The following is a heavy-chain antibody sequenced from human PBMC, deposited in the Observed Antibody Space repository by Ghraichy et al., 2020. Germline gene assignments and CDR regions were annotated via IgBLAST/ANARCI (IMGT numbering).Heavy chain of an antibody. V-gene: IGHV4-59*01. CDR1: GGSISSYY. J-gene: IGHJ3*02. D-gene: IGHD2/OR15-2a*01. CDR2: VSHSGRT. Sequence: SETLSLTCTVSGGSISSYYWWSWIRQPPGKGLEWIGYVSHSGRTNYNPSLKSRVTISVDTSKNLFSLKLNSVTAADTAVYYCARDSNTDDVFDIWGQGTIITVSS. CDR3: ARDSNTDDVFDI.